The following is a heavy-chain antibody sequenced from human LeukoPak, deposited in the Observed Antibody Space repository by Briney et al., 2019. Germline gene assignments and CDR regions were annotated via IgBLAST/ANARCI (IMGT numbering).Heavy chain of an antibody. D-gene: IGHD4-11*01. CDR2: INPNSGGP. V-gene: IGHV1-2*02. J-gene: IGHJ4*02. Sequence: WASVKVSCKASGYTFTGYYMHWVRQAPGQGLAWMGWINPNSGGPKYAQKFQGRVTMTRDTSISTAYMELSRLSSDDTAVYSFARDQDYRDGQTPRLSTDYWGQGTLVTVCS. CDR1: GYTFTGYY. CDR3: ARDQDYRDGQTPRLSTDY.